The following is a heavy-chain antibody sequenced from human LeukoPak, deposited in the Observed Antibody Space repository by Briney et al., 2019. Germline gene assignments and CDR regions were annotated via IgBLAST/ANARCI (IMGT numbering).Heavy chain of an antibody. Sequence: ASVKVSCKASGYTFTGYYMHWVRQAPGQGLEWMGRINPNSGGTNYAQKFQGRVTMTRDTSISTAYMELSRLRSDDTAVYYCARAGRSGNNWSDPWGQGTLVTVSS. CDR2: INPNSGGT. CDR1: GYTFTGYY. CDR3: ARAGRSGNNWSDP. J-gene: IGHJ5*02. D-gene: IGHD3-3*01. V-gene: IGHV1-2*06.